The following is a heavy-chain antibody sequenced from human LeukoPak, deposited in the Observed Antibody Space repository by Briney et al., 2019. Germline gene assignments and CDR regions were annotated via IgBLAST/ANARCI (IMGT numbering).Heavy chain of an antibody. D-gene: IGHD6-13*01. Sequence: PGGSLRLSCAASGFTFSSYAMSWVRQAPGKGLEWVSSISSSSSYIYYADSVKGRFTISRDNAKNSLYLQMNSLRAEDTAVYYCARESGKTIAEVDYWGQGTLVTVSS. CDR3: ARESGKTIAEVDY. CDR2: ISSSSSYI. J-gene: IGHJ4*02. CDR1: GFTFSSYA. V-gene: IGHV3-21*01.